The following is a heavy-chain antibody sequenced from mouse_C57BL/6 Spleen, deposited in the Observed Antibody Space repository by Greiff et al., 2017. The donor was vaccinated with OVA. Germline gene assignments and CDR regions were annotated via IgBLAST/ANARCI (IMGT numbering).Heavy chain of an antibody. Sequence: VKLQQPGTELVKPGASVKLSCKASGYTFTSYWMNWVKQRPGQGLEWIGNINPSNGGTNYNEKFKSKATLTVDKSSSTAYMQLSSLTSEDSAVYYCAREEIYYDYEGDYAMDYWGQGTSVTVSS. CDR1: GYTFTSYW. V-gene: IGHV1-53*01. CDR3: AREEIYYDYEGDYAMDY. D-gene: IGHD2-4*01. CDR2: INPSNGGT. J-gene: IGHJ4*01.